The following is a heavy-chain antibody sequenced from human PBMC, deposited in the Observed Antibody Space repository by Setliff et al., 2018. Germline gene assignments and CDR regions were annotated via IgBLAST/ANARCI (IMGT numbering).Heavy chain of an antibody. CDR2: IYAIRST. Sequence: PSETLSLTCIVSGGSISSATSYWNWIRQPAGKELEWIGRIYAIRSTNYNPSLKSRVTISLDTSNNQFSLKLSSVTAADTAVYYCARDYQGGWFAPWGQGTLVTVSS. CDR1: GGSISSATSY. CDR3: ARDYQGGWFAP. V-gene: IGHV4-61*02. J-gene: IGHJ5*02. D-gene: IGHD3-16*01.